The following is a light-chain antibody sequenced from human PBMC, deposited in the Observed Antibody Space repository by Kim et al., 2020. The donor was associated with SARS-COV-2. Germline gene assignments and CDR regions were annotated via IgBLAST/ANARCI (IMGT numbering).Light chain of an antibody. V-gene: IGLV1-40*01. CDR1: SSNIGACYD. Sequence: QSVTISCSGNSSNIGACYDVHWYQHLPGTAPKLLIYGNNIRPSGVPDRFSGSKSGTSASLAIDGIQPEDEADYYCQSYDSSLSGSVFGGGTQLTVL. CDR3: QSYDSSLSGSV. CDR2: GNN. J-gene: IGLJ3*02.